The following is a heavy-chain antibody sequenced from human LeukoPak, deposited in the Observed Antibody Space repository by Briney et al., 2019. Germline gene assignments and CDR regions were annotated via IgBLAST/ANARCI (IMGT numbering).Heavy chain of an antibody. CDR1: GFTFSSYA. Sequence: PGGSLRLSCAASGFTFSSYAMHWVRQAPGKGLEWVSGISWNSGSIGYADSVKGRFTISRDNAKNSLYLQMNSLRAEDTALYYCAKGIYSYGGSNYFDYWGQGTLVTVSS. CDR2: ISWNSGSI. V-gene: IGHV3-9*01. D-gene: IGHD5-18*01. CDR3: AKGIYSYGGSNYFDY. J-gene: IGHJ4*02.